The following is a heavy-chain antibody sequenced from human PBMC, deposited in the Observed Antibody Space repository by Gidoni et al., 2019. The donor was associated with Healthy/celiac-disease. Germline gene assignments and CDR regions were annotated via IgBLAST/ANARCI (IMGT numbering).Heavy chain of an antibody. CDR1: GSTFPGYY. V-gene: IGHV1-2*04. J-gene: IGHJ4*02. CDR3: ARTIVNDAPQYRYCGGDCYLLGY. Sequence: QVQLVQSGAEVKKPGASVTVSCKASGSTFPGYYMLWVRPAPGQGLELMGWINHNSGGTNYAQKFQGWVTMTRDTSISTAYMELSRLRSDDTAVYYCARTIVNDAPQYRYCGGDCYLLGYWGQGTLVTVSS. CDR2: INHNSGGT. D-gene: IGHD2-21*02.